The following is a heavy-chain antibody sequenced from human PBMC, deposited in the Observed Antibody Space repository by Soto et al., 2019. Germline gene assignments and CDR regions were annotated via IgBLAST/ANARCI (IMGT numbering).Heavy chain of an antibody. Sequence: QITLKESGPTLVRPAQTLTLTCGFSGFSLSSYGMGVAWIRQPPGKALEWLALIYWDDDKRYSPSLKDRLAISKDTSSNQVVLTITNMEPGDTATYFCAHAGDYDLLTFDHWGPGTLVTFSS. J-gene: IGHJ4*02. CDR2: IYWDDDK. CDR3: AHAGDYDLLTFDH. D-gene: IGHD4-17*01. CDR1: GFSLSSYGMG. V-gene: IGHV2-5*02.